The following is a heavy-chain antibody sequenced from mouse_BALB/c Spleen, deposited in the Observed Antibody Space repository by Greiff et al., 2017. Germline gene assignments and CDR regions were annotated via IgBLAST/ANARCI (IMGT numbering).Heavy chain of an antibody. D-gene: IGHD3-2*01. CDR1: GFNIKDYY. Sequence: VQLQQSGAELVRSGASVKLSCTASGFNIKDYYMHWVKQRPEQGLEWIGWIDPENGDTEYAPKFQGKATMTADTSSNTAYLQLSSLTSEDTAVYYCNACAGDRAYWGQGTLVTVAA. J-gene: IGHJ3*01. CDR2: IDPENGDT. V-gene: IGHV14-4*02. CDR3: NACAGDRAY.